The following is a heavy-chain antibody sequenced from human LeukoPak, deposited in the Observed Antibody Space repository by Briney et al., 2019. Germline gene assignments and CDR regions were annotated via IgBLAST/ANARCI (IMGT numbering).Heavy chain of an antibody. V-gene: IGHV1-2*02. Sequence: ASVKVSCKASGYTFTGYYMHWVRQAPGQGLEWMGWINPNSGGTNYAQKFQGRVTMTRDTSISTAYMELSRLRSDDTAVYYCARDPGEIRIAAAGRPDYHYYYMDVWGKGTTVTISS. CDR3: ARDPGEIRIAAAGRPDYHYYYMDV. D-gene: IGHD6-13*01. CDR1: GYTFTGYY. J-gene: IGHJ6*03. CDR2: INPNSGGT.